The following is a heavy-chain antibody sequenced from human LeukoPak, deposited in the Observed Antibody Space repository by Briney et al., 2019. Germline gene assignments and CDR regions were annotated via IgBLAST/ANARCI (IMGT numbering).Heavy chain of an antibody. D-gene: IGHD2-21*02. CDR2: ISYDGSNK. CDR3: ARVSCGGDCYGTGYFDY. J-gene: IGHJ4*02. CDR1: GFTFSSYA. V-gene: IGHV3-30*04. Sequence: GGSLRLSCAASGFTFSSYAMHWVRQAPGKGLEWVAVISYDGSNKYYADSVKGRFTISRDNSKNTLYLQMNSLRAEDTAVYYCARVSCGGDCYGTGYFDYWGQGTLLTVSS.